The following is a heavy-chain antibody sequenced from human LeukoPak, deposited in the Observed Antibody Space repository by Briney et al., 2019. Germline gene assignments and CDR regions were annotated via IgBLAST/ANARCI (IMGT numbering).Heavy chain of an antibody. CDR3: ARKSATRKTSEFDY. J-gene: IGHJ4*02. V-gene: IGHV1-2*02. CDR2: INPNSGGT. D-gene: IGHD2-2*01. Sequence: ASVKVSCKASGYIFSAYYMHWVRQAPGQGLEWLGWINPNSGGTNYAQKFQGRVTMTRDTSISTAYMDLSRLTSDDTAVYYCARKSATRKTSEFDYWGQGTLVTVSS. CDR1: GYIFSAYY.